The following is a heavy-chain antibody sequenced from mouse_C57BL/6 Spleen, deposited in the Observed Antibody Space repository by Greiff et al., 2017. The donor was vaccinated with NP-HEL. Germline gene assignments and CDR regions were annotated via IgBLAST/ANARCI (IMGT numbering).Heavy chain of an antibody. D-gene: IGHD2-3*01. CDR1: GYTFTDYY. CDR3: ARGSDGYSDY. Sequence: VQLQQSGPELVKPGASVKISCKASGYTFTDYYMNWVKQSHGKSLEWIGDINPNNGGTSYNQKFKGKATLTVDKSSSTAYMELRSLTSEDSAVYYCARGSDGYSDYWGQGTTLTVSS. V-gene: IGHV1-26*01. CDR2: INPNNGGT. J-gene: IGHJ2*01.